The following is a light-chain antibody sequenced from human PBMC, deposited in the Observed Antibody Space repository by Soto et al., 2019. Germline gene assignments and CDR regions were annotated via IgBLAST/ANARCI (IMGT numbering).Light chain of an antibody. J-gene: IGKJ5*01. CDR3: QQGGT. CDR2: DAS. Sequence: EIVLTQSPATLSLSPGERATLSCRASQSVSSYLAWYQQKPGQAPRLLIYDASNRATGIPARFSGSGSGTDFPLTISSLEPKDFAVYYCQQGGTFGQGTRLEIK. V-gene: IGKV3-11*01. CDR1: QSVSSY.